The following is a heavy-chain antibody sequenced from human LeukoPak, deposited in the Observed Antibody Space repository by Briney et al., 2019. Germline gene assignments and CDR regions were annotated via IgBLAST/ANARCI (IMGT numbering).Heavy chain of an antibody. CDR2: INHSGST. J-gene: IGHJ4*02. CDR1: GGSFSGYY. D-gene: IGHD3-10*01. V-gene: IGHV4-34*01. Sequence: SETLSLTCTVYGGSFSGYYWSWIRQPPGKGLEWIGEINHSGSTNYNPSLKSRVTISVDTSKNQFSLKLSSVTAADTAVYYCARGRVLLWFGELGRYYFDYWGQGTLVTVSS. CDR3: ARGRVLLWFGELGRYYFDY.